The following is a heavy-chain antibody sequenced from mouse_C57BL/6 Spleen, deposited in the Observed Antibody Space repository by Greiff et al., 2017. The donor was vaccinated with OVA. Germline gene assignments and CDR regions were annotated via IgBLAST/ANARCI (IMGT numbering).Heavy chain of an antibody. V-gene: IGHV1-52*01. Sequence: VQLKQPGAELVRPGSSVKLSCKASGYTFTSYWMHWVKQRPIQGLEWIGNIDPSDSETHYNQKFKDKATLTVDKSSSTAYMPLSSLTSEDSAVYYCARGDYSNLYAMDYWGQGTSVTVSS. CDR2: IDPSDSET. J-gene: IGHJ4*01. CDR3: ARGDYSNLYAMDY. D-gene: IGHD2-5*01. CDR1: GYTFTSYW.